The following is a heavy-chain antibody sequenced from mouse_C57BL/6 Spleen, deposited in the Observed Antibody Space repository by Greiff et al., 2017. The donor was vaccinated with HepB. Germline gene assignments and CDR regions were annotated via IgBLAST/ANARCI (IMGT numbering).Heavy chain of an antibody. CDR3: ARRPPYDGNYVSAMDY. CDR1: GYTFTSYG. Sequence: VQLQQSGAELARPGASVKLSCKASGYTFTSYGISWVKQRTGQGLEWIGEIYPRSGNTYYNEKFKGKATLTADKSSSTAYMELRSLTSEDSAVYFCARRPPYDGNYVSAMDYWGQGTSVTVSS. J-gene: IGHJ4*01. D-gene: IGHD2-10*01. CDR2: IYPRSGNT. V-gene: IGHV1-81*01.